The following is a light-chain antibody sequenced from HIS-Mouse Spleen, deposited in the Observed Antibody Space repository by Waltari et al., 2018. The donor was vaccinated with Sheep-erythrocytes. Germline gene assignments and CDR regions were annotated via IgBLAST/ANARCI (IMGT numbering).Light chain of an antibody. CDR1: QSISSW. J-gene: IGKJ2*01. Sequence: DIQMTQSPSTLSASVGDRVTITCRASQSISSWLAWYQQKPGKAPKLLIYKASSLESGVPSRFSGSGSGTDFTLKISRVEAEDVGVYYCMQGTHWLYTFGQGTKLEIK. V-gene: IGKV1-5*03. CDR3: MQGTHWLYT. CDR2: KAS.